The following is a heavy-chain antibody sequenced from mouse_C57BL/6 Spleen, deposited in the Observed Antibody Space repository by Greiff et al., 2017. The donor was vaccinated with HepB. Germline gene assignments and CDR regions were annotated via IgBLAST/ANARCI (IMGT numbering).Heavy chain of an antibody. J-gene: IGHJ4*01. Sequence: QVQLQQPGAELVMPGASVKLSCKASGYTFTSYWMHWVKQRPGQGLEWIGEIDPSDSYTNYNQKFKGKSTLTVDKSSSTAYMQLSGLTSEDSAVYYCARIRTPYAMDYWGQGTSVTVSS. CDR3: ARIRTPYAMDY. CDR1: GYTFTSYW. V-gene: IGHV1-69*01. CDR2: IDPSDSYT.